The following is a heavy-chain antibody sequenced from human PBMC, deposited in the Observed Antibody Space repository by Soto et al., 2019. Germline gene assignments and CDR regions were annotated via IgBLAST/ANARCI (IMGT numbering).Heavy chain of an antibody. CDR1: GYTFSGFY. CDR2: INPNSGGT. J-gene: IGHJ4*02. V-gene: IGHV1-2*02. Sequence: ASVKVSCKASGYTFSGFYMHWVRQAPGQGLEWMGWINPNSGGTKSAEKFQGRVTMTRDTSISTAYMELSRLTSDDTAVYYCASAAVTGTAGLDFWGQGTQVTAPQ. D-gene: IGHD6-19*01. CDR3: ASAAVTGTAGLDF.